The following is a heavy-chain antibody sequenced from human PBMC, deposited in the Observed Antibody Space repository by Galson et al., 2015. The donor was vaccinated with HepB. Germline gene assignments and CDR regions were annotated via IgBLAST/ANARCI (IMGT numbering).Heavy chain of an antibody. Sequence: SVKVSCKASGGTFSSYAISWVRQAPGQGLEWMGGIIPIFGTANYAQKFQGRVTITADESTSTAYMELSSLRSEDTAVYYCARERAQDIVVVPAAPENYYYYGMDVWGQGTTVTVSS. D-gene: IGHD2-2*01. CDR1: GGTFSSYA. CDR2: IIPIFGTA. V-gene: IGHV1-69*13. J-gene: IGHJ6*02. CDR3: ARERAQDIVVVPAAPENYYYYGMDV.